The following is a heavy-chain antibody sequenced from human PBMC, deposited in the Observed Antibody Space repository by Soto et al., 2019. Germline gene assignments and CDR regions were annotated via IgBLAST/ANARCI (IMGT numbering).Heavy chain of an antibody. V-gene: IGHV3-74*01. CDR1: GLTFSTYW. J-gene: IGHJ5*02. CDR3: ARDRRAEIVVVPAASNRFDP. Sequence: PGGSLRLSCTVSGLTFSTYWMRWFRQAPGKGLVWVSRINGDGTSTAYADSVKGRFTISRDNAKNTLYLQMNSLRVEDTAVYYCARDRRAEIVVVPAASNRFDPWGQGTLVTVSS. D-gene: IGHD2-2*01. CDR2: INGDGTST.